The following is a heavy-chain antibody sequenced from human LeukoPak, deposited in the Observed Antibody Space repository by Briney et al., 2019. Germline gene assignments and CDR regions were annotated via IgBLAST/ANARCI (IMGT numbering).Heavy chain of an antibody. CDR2: IYYSGST. CDR3: ARQRSLTGNYYYYELDV. D-gene: IGHD7-27*01. V-gene: IGHV4-59*08. J-gene: IGHJ6*02. CDR1: GGSISSYY. Sequence: SETLSLTCTVSGGSISSYYWSWIRQPPGKGLEWIGYIYYSGSTNYNPSLKSRVTISVDTSKNQFSLKLSFVTAADTAVYYCARQRSLTGNYYYYELDVWGQGTTVTVS.